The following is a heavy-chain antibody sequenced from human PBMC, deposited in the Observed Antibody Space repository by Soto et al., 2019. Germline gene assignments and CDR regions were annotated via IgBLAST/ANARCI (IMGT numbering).Heavy chain of an antibody. CDR3: AKDVITMIVVVITWSNSFDY. CDR1: GFTFSSYA. D-gene: IGHD3-22*01. Sequence: GGSLRLSCAASGFTFSSYAMSWVRQAPGKGLEWVSAISGSGGSTYYADSVKGRFTISRDNSKNTLYLQMNSLRAEDTAVYYCAKDVITMIVVVITWSNSFDYWGQGTLVTVSS. J-gene: IGHJ4*02. V-gene: IGHV3-23*01. CDR2: ISGSGGST.